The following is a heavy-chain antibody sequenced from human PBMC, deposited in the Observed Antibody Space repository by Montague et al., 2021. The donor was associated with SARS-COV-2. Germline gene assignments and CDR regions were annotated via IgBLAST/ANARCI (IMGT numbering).Heavy chain of an antibody. CDR3: AREGLHNWFDP. CDR2: IYYRGST. Sequence: SETLSLTCTVSNGSINSYYWSWFRQHPGKRLEWIGYIYYRGSTNYNPSLESRVTMSIDTSKNQFSLKLRSVTAADTAVYFCAREGLHNWFDPWGQGTLVIVSS. J-gene: IGHJ5*02. CDR1: NGSINSYY. V-gene: IGHV4-59*01.